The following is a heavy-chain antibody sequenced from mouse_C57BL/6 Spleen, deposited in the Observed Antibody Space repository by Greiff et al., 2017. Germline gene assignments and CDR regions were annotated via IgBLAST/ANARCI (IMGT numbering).Heavy chain of an antibody. CDR2: IDPENGDT. V-gene: IGHV14-4*01. Sequence: EVQLQQSGAELVRPGASVKLSCTASGFNIKDDYMHWVKQRPEQGLEWIGWIDPENGDTEYASKFQGKATITADTSSNTAYLQLSSLTSEDTAVYYCTTAQATAYWGQGTLGTVSA. CDR3: TTAQATAY. D-gene: IGHD3-2*02. CDR1: GFNIKDDY. J-gene: IGHJ3*01.